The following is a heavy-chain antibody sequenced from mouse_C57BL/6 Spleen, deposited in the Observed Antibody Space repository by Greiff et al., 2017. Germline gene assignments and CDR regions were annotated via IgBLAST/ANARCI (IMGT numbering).Heavy chain of an antibody. CDR2: IHPNSGST. J-gene: IGHJ4*01. CDR3: AKEGYYAMDY. CDR1: GYTFTSYW. Sequence: VQLQQPGAELVKPGASVKLSCKASGYTFTSYWMHWVKQRPGQGLEWIGMIHPNSGSTNYNEKFKSKATLTVDTSSSTAYMQLSSLTSEDAAVYYGAKEGYYAMDYWGQGTSVTVSS. V-gene: IGHV1-64*01.